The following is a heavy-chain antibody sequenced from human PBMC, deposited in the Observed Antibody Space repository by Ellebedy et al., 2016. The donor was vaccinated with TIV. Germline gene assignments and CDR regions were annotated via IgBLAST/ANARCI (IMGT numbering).Heavy chain of an antibody. CDR1: GYTFTSYA. V-gene: IGHV1-3*01. D-gene: IGHD6-19*01. CDR2: INAGNGNT. CDR3: ARAPRGIAVSCDY. J-gene: IGHJ4*02. Sequence: ASVKVSCXASGYTFTSYAMHWVRQAPGQRLEWMGWINAGNGNTKYSQRFQGRVTITRDTSASTAYMELSGLRSEDTAVYYCARAPRGIAVSCDYWGQGTLVTVSS.